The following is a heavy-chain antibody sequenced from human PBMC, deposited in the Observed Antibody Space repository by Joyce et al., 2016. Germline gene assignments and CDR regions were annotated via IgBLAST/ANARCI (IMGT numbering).Heavy chain of an antibody. CDR1: GSTFSSSS. V-gene: IGHV3-21*01. J-gene: IGHJ6*02. Sequence: QLVEAGGGVVKPGGSLRLSCEASGSTFSSSSMGWFRQAPGKGLEWVAAISGTSYYIFHAETVRGRFTVSRDNAKKTLYLQMNSLRAEDSAVFYCARGGISYYYAMDVWGQGTTVTVSS. D-gene: IGHD3-16*01. CDR3: ARGGISYYYAMDV. CDR2: ISGTSYYI.